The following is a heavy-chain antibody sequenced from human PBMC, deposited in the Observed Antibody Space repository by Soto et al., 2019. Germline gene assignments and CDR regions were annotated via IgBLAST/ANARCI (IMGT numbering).Heavy chain of an antibody. D-gene: IGHD4-17*01. Sequence: GGSLRLSCAASGFTVSSYYMSWVRRAPGKGLEWVSVIYSGGSTYYADSVKGRFTISRDNSKNTLYLQMNSLRAEDTAVYYCAREDLRLEAFDIWGQGTMVTVSS. J-gene: IGHJ3*02. CDR2: IYSGGST. V-gene: IGHV3-66*01. CDR1: GFTVSSYY. CDR3: AREDLRLEAFDI.